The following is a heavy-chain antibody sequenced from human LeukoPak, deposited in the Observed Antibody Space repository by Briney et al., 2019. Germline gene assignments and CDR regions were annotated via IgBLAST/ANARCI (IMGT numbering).Heavy chain of an antibody. CDR3: ARDTTYYDFWRRAWFDP. CDR1: GGTFSSYT. V-gene: IGHV1-69*04. Sequence: ASVKVSCKASGGTFSSYTISWVRQAPGQGLEWMGRIIPILGIANYAQKFQGRVTITADKSTSTAYMELSSLRSEGTAVYYCARDTTYYDFWRRAWFDPWGQGTLVTVSS. CDR2: IIPILGIA. J-gene: IGHJ5*02. D-gene: IGHD3-3*01.